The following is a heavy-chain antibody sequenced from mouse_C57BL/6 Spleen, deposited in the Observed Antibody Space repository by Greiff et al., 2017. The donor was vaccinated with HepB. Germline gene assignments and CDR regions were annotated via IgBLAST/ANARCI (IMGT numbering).Heavy chain of an antibody. V-gene: IGHV5-9-1*02. CDR1: GFTFSSYA. CDR2: ISSGGDYI. CDR3: TRENWAYAMDY. Sequence: EVQVVESGEGLVKPGGSLKLSCAASGFTFSSYAMSWVRQTPEKRLEWVAYISSGGDYIYYADTVKGRFTISRDNARNTLYLQMSSLKSEDTAMYYCTRENWAYAMDYWGQGTSVTVSS. J-gene: IGHJ4*01. D-gene: IGHD4-1*01.